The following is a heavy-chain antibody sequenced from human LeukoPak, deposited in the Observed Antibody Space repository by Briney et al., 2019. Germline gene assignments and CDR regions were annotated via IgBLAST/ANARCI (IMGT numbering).Heavy chain of an antibody. CDR1: GFTFSSYE. V-gene: IGHV3-48*03. D-gene: IGHD3-10*02. Sequence: QPGGSRRLSCAASGFTFSSYEMNWVRQAPGKGLEWVSYISSSGSTIYYADSVKGRFTISRDNAKNSLYLQMNSLRAEDTAVYYCAELGITMIGGVWGKGTTVTISS. CDR3: AELGITMIGGV. J-gene: IGHJ6*04. CDR2: ISSSGSTI.